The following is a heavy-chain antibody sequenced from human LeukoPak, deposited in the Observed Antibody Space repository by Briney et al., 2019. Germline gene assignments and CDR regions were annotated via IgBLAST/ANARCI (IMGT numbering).Heavy chain of an antibody. V-gene: IGHV4-39*01. J-gene: IGHJ3*02. CDR1: GGSISRSNYY. CDR3: AGHLTVRGVNGAFDI. D-gene: IGHD3-10*01. Sequence: PSETLSLTCTVSGGSISRSNYYWSWIRQPPGKGLEWIGEINHSGSANYNPSLKSRVTISVDTSKNQFSLKLSSVTAADTAVYYCAGHLTVRGVNGAFDIWGQGTMVTVSS. CDR2: INHSGSA.